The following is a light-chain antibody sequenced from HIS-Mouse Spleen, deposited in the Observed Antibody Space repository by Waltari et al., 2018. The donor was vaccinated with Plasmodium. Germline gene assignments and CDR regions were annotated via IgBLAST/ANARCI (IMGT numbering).Light chain of an antibody. CDR1: QGISSA. J-gene: IGKJ5*01. CDR2: DAS. Sequence: AIQLTQSPSSLSASVGDRVTITCRASQGISSALAWYQQKPGKAPKLLIYDASSLESGVPSRFSGSGSGTDVTLTISSLQPEDFSTYYCQQFNSYPPPFGQGTRLEIK. CDR3: QQFNSYPPP. V-gene: IGKV1-13*02.